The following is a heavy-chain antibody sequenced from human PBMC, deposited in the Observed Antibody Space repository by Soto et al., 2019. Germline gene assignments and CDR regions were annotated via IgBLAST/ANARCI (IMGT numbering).Heavy chain of an antibody. CDR1: GFIFSSYN. CDR3: ARHPFD. V-gene: IGHV3-48*01. CDR2: IPSAGGTI. J-gene: IGHJ6*02. Sequence: SLRLSCAASGFIFSSYNMTWVRQAPGKGLECVSYIPSAGGTIYYADPVKGRFTISRDNTKNSLYLQMNSLRAEDTAVYYCARHPFDWGHGTTVTVSS.